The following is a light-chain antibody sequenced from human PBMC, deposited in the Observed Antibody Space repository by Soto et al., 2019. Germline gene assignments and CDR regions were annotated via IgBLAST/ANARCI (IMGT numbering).Light chain of an antibody. CDR3: QQYGSSPDLFT. CDR1: QSVSSNY. J-gene: IGKJ3*01. CDR2: GSS. Sequence: EIVLTQSPGTLSLSPGERATLSCRASQSVSSNYLAWYQQKAGQAPRLLIYGSSSRATGIPDRFSGSGSGTDFTLAISRLEPEDFAVYFCQQYGSSPDLFTFGPGSKVDFK. V-gene: IGKV3-20*01.